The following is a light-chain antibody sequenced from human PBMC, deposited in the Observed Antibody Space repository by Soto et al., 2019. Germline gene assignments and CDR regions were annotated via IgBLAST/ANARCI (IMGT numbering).Light chain of an antibody. V-gene: IGLV3-21*02. CDR3: QVWDSSSDQV. J-gene: IGLJ3*02. CDR1: NIGSKS. Sequence: SYELTQPPSVSVAPGQTARITCGGNNIGSKSVHWYQQKPGQAPVLVDYDDSDRPSGIPERFSGSNSGNTATLTISRVEAGDEADYYCQVWDSSSDQVFGGGTKLTVL. CDR2: DDS.